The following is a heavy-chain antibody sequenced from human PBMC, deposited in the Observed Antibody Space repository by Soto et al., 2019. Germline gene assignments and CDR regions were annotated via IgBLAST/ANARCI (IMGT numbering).Heavy chain of an antibody. CDR3: TRGPRYHFDY. CDR2: IRSKTYGGTT. J-gene: IGHJ4*02. Sequence: PGGSLRLSCTGSGFTFGDYAMSWFRQAPGKGLEWVGFIRSKTYGGTTEYAASVKGRLTISRDDSKSIAYLQMNSLKTEDTAVYYCTRGPRYHFDYWGQGTLLTVSS. CDR1: GFTFGDYA. V-gene: IGHV3-49*03. D-gene: IGHD1-1*01.